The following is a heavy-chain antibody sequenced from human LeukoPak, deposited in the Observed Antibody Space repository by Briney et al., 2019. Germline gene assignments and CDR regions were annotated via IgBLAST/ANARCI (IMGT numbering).Heavy chain of an antibody. D-gene: IGHD3-16*01. CDR1: ALSLIPFA. CDR2: LSSSGTRT. Sequence: GSLRLSFKASALSLIPFAMSSGSRTPGKGVEMVSTLSSSGTRTYYAESVNARFTVSRDTSMNTVFLQMNSLRGDDTAIYYCAKNKGELVPKYCMNVWGKGTTVTVS. J-gene: IGHJ6*03. CDR3: AKNKGELVPKYCMNV. V-gene: IGHV3-23*01.